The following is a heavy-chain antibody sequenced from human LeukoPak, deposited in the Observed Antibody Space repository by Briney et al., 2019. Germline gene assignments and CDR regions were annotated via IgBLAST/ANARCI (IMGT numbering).Heavy chain of an antibody. CDR1: GFSFSAYG. CDR2: IWYDGSSK. Sequence: PGGSLRLSCAASGFSFSAYGVHWVRQAPGKGLEWVAVIWYDGSSKDYADSVKGRFTLSRDNSKNTLYLQMNSLTVGDTAVYYCARSQSSSLIDYWGQGTLVTVSS. CDR3: ARSQSSSLIDY. D-gene: IGHD6-13*01. V-gene: IGHV3-33*01. J-gene: IGHJ4*02.